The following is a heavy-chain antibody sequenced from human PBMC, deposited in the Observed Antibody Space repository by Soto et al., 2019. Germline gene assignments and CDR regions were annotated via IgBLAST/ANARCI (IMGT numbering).Heavy chain of an antibody. CDR1: GYTFTSYD. D-gene: IGHD4-17*01. CDR2: INAGNGNT. CDR3: AKANSGDYFF. V-gene: IGHV1-3*01. Sequence: ASVKVSCKASGYTFTSYDMHWVRQAPGQRLEWMGWINAGNGNTKYSQKFQGRVTITRDKFARTSYMELTSLRSEDTAVYYCAKANSGDYFFWGQGTLVTVSS. J-gene: IGHJ4*02.